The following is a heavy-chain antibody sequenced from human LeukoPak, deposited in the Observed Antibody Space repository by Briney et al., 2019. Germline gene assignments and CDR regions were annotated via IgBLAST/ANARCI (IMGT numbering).Heavy chain of an antibody. J-gene: IGHJ4*02. CDR2: MNPNSGNT. D-gene: IGHD3-22*01. Sequence: GASVKVSCKASGYTFTSCDINWVRQATGQGLEWMGWMNPNSGNTGYAQKFQGRVTMTWNTSISTAYMELSSLRSEDTAVYYCARASIAMIVVVPYYFDYWGQGTLVTVSS. V-gene: IGHV1-8*01. CDR3: ARASIAMIVVVPYYFDY. CDR1: GYTFTSCD.